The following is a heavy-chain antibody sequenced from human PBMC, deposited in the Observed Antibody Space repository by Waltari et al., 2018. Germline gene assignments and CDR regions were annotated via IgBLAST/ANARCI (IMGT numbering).Heavy chain of an antibody. J-gene: IGHJ4*02. CDR1: GGSISSTSYY. V-gene: IGHV4-39*01. Sequence: QLQLQESGPGLVKPSETLSLICSISGGSISSTSYYWGWIRQPPGKGLEWIGSFIYNGNTYYNPSLESRISFFVDTSKNQFLLQLRSVTAADTAMYYCARPGRVGGGSLMGLDYWGQGTLVTVSS. CDR2: FIYNGNT. D-gene: IGHD2-15*01. CDR3: ARPGRVGGGSLMGLDY.